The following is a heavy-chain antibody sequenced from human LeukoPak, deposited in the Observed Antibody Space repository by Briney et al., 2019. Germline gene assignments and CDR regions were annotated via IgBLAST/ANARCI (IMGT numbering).Heavy chain of an antibody. J-gene: IGHJ6*02. V-gene: IGHV3-23*01. CDR2: LDGSGAKT. Sequence: GGSLRLSCAASGFTFGIYAMSWVRQAPGKGLEWVSALDGSGAKTFYADSVKGRFTISRDNSKNTLYLQMNSLRAEDTAVYYCAKDRSYSLDVWGQGTTVTVSS. CDR3: AKDRSYSLDV. CDR1: GFTFGIYA.